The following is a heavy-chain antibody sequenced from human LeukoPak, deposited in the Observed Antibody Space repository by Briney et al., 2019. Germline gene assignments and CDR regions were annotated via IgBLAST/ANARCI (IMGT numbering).Heavy chain of an antibody. CDR1: GVSIDTCCYY. V-gene: IGHV4-61*01. Sequence: SETLSLTCDVSGVSIDTCCYYWTWIRQPPGKGLEWIGYKYYSGSTRYNSSLRSRLTISLDTSKNQFSLRLTSVTAADTAVYYCARGRSYGFDFDSWGPGTLVIVSS. J-gene: IGHJ4*02. D-gene: IGHD5-18*01. CDR3: ARGRSYGFDFDS. CDR2: KYYSGST.